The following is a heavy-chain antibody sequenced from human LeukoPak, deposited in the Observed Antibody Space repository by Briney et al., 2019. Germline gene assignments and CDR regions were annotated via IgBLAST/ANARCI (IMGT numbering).Heavy chain of an antibody. CDR3: ARASIAARYYYYYYMDV. CDR1: VGSLSSYY. V-gene: IGHV4-59*01. CDR2: IYYSGST. D-gene: IGHD6-6*01. Sequence: SETLSLTCTVSVGSLSSYYWSWIRQPPGQGLEWIGYIYYSGSTNYNPSLKSRVTISVNTSKNQFSLKLSSVTAADTAVYYCARASIAARYYYYYYMDVWGKGTRVTVSS. J-gene: IGHJ6*03.